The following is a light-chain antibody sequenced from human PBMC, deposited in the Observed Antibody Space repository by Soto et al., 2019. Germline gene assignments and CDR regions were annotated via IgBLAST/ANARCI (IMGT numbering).Light chain of an antibody. CDR2: GAS. CDR1: QSVSSD. Sequence: EIVLTQSPATLSLSPGARAPLSCRASQSVSSDLAWYQQKPGQAPRLLISGASSRATGIPDRFSGSGSGTDFTLTISRLEPEDFALYYCQQYGRSPITFGLGTRLEIK. V-gene: IGKV3-20*01. CDR3: QQYGRSPIT. J-gene: IGKJ5*01.